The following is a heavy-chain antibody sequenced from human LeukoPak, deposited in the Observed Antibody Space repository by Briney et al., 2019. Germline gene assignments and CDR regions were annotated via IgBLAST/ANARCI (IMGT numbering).Heavy chain of an antibody. CDR1: GFTFTSSA. CDR2: IVVGSGNT. D-gene: IGHD2-2*01. Sequence: SVKVSCKASGFTFTSSAVQWVRQARGQRLEWIGWIVVGSGNTNYAQKFQERVTITRDMSTSTAYMELSSLRSEDTAVYYCAAIHDIVVVPAENWGQGTLVTVSS. J-gene: IGHJ1*01. V-gene: IGHV1-58*01. CDR3: AAIHDIVVVPAEN.